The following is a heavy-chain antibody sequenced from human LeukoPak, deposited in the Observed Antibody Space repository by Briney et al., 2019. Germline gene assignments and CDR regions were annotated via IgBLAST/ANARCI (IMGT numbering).Heavy chain of an antibody. V-gene: IGHV3-74*01. CDR3: ARDQRVGSSFPY. J-gene: IGHJ4*02. CDR2: IYSDESSA. Sequence: GGSLRLSCAASGFTLSDYWMHWVRQAPGKGLEWISRIYSDESSAYYADSVKGRFTISRDNAKNSLYLQMNSLRAEDTAVYYCARDQRVGSSFPYWGQGTLVTVSS. D-gene: IGHD6-6*01. CDR1: GFTLSDYW.